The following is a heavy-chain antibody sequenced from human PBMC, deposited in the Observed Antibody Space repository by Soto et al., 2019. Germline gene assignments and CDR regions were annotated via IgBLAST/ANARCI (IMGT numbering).Heavy chain of an antibody. CDR2: ISAYNDDT. CDR1: GYTFTSYG. CDR3: AIPDNPNIDPGRDFFDY. Sequence: ASVKVSCKTSGYTFTSYGISWVRQAPGQGLEWMGWISAYNDDTNFAQKLQGRVTMTTDTSTSTAYMELRSLRSDDTAVFYCAIPDNPNIDPGRDFFDYWGQGTLVTVSS. D-gene: IGHD1-26*01. V-gene: IGHV1-18*01. J-gene: IGHJ4*02.